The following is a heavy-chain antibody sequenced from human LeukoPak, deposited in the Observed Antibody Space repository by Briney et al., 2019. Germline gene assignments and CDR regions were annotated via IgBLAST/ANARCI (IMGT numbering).Heavy chain of an antibody. CDR2: ISSSSMTV. Sequence: GGSLRLSCAASGFTFSAYSMTWVRQAPGKGLEWLSYISSSSMTVYYADSVKGRFTISRDNSKNTLYLQMNSLRAEDTAVYYCAKGTSRVVPAANDAFDIWGQGTMVTVSS. CDR1: GFTFSAYS. D-gene: IGHD2-2*01. CDR3: AKGTSRVVPAANDAFDI. J-gene: IGHJ3*02. V-gene: IGHV3-48*01.